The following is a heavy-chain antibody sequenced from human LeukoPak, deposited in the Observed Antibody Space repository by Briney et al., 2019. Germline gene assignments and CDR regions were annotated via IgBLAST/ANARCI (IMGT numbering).Heavy chain of an antibody. Sequence: NPSETLSLTCTVSGGPITSYYWSWIRQPPGKGLEWIAYISYSGSTNSNPSLKSRVTISVDTSKNQFSLRLTSVTAADTAVYYCARSYSSTWYGDFQHWGQGTLVTVSS. D-gene: IGHD6-13*01. CDR3: ARSYSSTWYGDFQH. CDR2: ISYSGST. J-gene: IGHJ1*01. V-gene: IGHV4-59*01. CDR1: GGPITSYY.